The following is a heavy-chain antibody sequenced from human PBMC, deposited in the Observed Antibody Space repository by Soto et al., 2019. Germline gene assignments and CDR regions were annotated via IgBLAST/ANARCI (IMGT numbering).Heavy chain of an antibody. Sequence: PGASLKISCKGSGYSFTSYWIGWVRQMPGKGLEWMGIIYPGDSDTRYSPSFQGQVTISADKSISTAYLQWSSLKAADTAMYYCASGRYCSSTSCYRDYYYYGMDVWGQGTTVTVSS. J-gene: IGHJ6*02. V-gene: IGHV5-51*01. CDR3: ASGRYCSSTSCYRDYYYYGMDV. CDR2: IYPGDSDT. D-gene: IGHD2-2*01. CDR1: GYSFTSYW.